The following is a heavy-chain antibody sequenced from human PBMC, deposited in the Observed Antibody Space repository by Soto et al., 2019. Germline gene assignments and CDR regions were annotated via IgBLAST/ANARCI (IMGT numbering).Heavy chain of an antibody. CDR3: ARGGARRSRITIFGVVIPNWFDP. CDR2: IYTSGST. CDR1: GGSISSYY. Sequence: QVQLQESGPGLVKPSETLSLTCTVSGGSISSYYWSWIRQPAGKGLEWIGRIYTSGSTNYNPSLMSRVTMSVDTSKNQFSLKLRSVTAADTAVYYCARGGARRSRITIFGVVIPNWFDPWGQGTLVTVSS. J-gene: IGHJ5*02. D-gene: IGHD3-3*01. V-gene: IGHV4-4*07.